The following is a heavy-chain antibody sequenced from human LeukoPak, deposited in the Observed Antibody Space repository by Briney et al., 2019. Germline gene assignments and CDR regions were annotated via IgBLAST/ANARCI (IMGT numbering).Heavy chain of an antibody. D-gene: IGHD3-10*01. J-gene: IGHJ4*02. CDR2: ISGSGGST. CDR1: GFTFSSYG. CDR3: AKDRDRHYGLFDY. V-gene: IGHV3-23*01. Sequence: PGGSLRLSCAASGFTFSSYGMSWVRQAPGKGLEWVSAISGSGGSTYYAGSVKGRFTISRDNSKNTLYLQMNSLRAEDTAVYYCAKDRDRHYGLFDYWGQGTLVTVSS.